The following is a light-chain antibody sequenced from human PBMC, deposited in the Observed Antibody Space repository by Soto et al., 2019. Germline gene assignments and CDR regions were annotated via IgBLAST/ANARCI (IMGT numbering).Light chain of an antibody. CDR1: SSDVGGYNY. V-gene: IGLV2-14*01. J-gene: IGLJ1*01. Sequence: QSALTQPASVSGSPGQSITISCTGTSSDVGGYNYVSWYQQHPGKAPKPMIYEVSSRPSGVSNRFSGSKSGNTASLTISGLQAEDEADYYCSSYTSSSTLVFGTGTKVTVL. CDR2: EVS. CDR3: SSYTSSSTLV.